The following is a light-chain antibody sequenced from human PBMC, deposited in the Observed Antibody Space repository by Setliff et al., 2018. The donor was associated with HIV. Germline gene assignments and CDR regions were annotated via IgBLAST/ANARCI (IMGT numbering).Light chain of an antibody. J-gene: IGLJ1*01. V-gene: IGLV2-14*02. CDR3: SSYTIETSYV. Sequence: QSALTQPASVSGSPGQSITISCTGTSGDVGRYNLVSWYQQQPGKPPKLIIYEVNNRPSGVSSRFSGSKSGNTASLTISGLQAEDEADYYCSSYTIETSYVFGTGTKVTVL. CDR2: EVN. CDR1: SGDVGRYNL.